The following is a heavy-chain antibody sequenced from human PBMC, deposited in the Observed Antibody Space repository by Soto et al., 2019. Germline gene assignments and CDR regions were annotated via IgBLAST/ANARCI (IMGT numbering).Heavy chain of an antibody. J-gene: IGHJ4*02. CDR2: LSFDGNHA. V-gene: IGHV3-30*03. CDR1: GFLFRNYV. Sequence: SMSLSCVISGFLFRNYVIQWVRQTPGQGHQWVAALSFDGNHAYYAEALKGRFTISRDNSRNTLYLQMNGLRSEDTAVYYCWTDSGVADATSYWGQGTVATVP. CDR3: WTDSGVADATSY. D-gene: IGHD1-26*01.